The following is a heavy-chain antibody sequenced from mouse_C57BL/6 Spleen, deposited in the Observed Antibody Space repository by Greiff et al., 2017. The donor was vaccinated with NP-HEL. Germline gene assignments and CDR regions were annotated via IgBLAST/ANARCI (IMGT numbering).Heavy chain of an antibody. J-gene: IGHJ2*01. V-gene: IGHV14-3*01. CDR2: IDPANGNT. CDR1: GFNIKNTY. CDR3: AGSYKCITTVVGYFDY. Sequence: EVQLQQSVAELVRPGASVKLSCTASGFNIKNTYMHWVKQRPEQGLEWIGRIDPANGNTKYAPKFQGKATITADTSSNTAYLQLSSLTSEDTAIYYCAGSYKCITTVVGYFDYWGQGTTLTVSS. D-gene: IGHD1-1*01.